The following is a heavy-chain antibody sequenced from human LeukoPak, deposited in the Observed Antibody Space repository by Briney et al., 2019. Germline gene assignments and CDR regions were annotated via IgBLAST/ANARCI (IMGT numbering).Heavy chain of an antibody. J-gene: IGHJ4*02. CDR2: INPSGGST. CDR3: ATAIVGATNNPFDY. CDR1: GYTFTSYY. D-gene: IGHD1-26*01. Sequence: ASVKVSCKASGYTFTSYYMHWVRQAPGQGLEWMGIINPSGGSTIYAQKFQGRVTMTEDTSTDTAYMELSSLRSEDTAVYYCATAIVGATNNPFDYWGQGTLVTVSS. V-gene: IGHV1-46*01.